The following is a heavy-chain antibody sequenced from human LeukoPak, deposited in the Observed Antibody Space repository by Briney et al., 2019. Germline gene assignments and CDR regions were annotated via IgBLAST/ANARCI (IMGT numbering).Heavy chain of an antibody. CDR1: GFTFSSYA. Sequence: QPGGSLRLSCAASGFTFSSYAMSWVRQAPGKGLEWVSAISGSGGSTYYADSVKGRFTISRDNSKNTLYLQMNSLRSEDTAVYYCARDLGYYDSEWDWGQGTLVTVSS. D-gene: IGHD3-22*01. CDR3: ARDLGYYDSEWD. V-gene: IGHV3-23*01. J-gene: IGHJ4*01. CDR2: ISGSGGST.